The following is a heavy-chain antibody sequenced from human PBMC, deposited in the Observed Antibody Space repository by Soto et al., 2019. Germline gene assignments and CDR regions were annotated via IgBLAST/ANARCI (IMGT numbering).Heavy chain of an antibody. V-gene: IGHV3-21*01. J-gene: IGHJ4*02. Sequence: PGGSLRLSCETSGFPFGIYTMNWVRQAPGKGLEWVSSISSSGTYIDYADSVEGRFAISRDDAKNSVFLGMTSLRVDDTAVYYCAREGNYHEFWGQGTLVTVSS. CDR2: ISSSGTYI. D-gene: IGHD3-10*01. CDR3: AREGNYHEF. CDR1: GFPFGIYT.